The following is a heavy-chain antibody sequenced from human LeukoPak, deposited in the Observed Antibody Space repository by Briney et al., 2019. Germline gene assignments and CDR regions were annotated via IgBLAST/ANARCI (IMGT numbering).Heavy chain of an antibody. Sequence: ASVKVSCKASGYTFASYYMHWVRQTPGQGLEWMGIINPSGGSTSYAQKFQGRVTMTRDTATSTVYMELSSLRSEDTAVYYCARGEIQLGAFDYWGQGTLVTVSS. CDR1: GYTFASYY. CDR3: ARGEIQLGAFDY. D-gene: IGHD5-18*01. CDR2: INPSGGST. V-gene: IGHV1-46*01. J-gene: IGHJ4*02.